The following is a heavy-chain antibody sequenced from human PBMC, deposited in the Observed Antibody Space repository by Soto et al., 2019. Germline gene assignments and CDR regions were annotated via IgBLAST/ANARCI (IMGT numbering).Heavy chain of an antibody. V-gene: IGHV1-69*02. CDR3: VKIAVAGTGYFDY. CDR2: IIPILGIA. J-gene: IGHJ4*02. CDR1: GGTFSSYT. Sequence: QVQLVQSGAEVRKPGSSVKVSCKASGGTFSSYTISWVRQAPGQGLEWMGRIIPILGIANYAQKFQGRVTITADNSTSTAYMEVSSLRSEDTAVYYCVKIAVAGTGYFDYWGQGTLVTVSS. D-gene: IGHD6-19*01.